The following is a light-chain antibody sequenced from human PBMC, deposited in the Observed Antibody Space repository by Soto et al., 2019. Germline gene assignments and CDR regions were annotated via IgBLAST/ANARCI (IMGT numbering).Light chain of an antibody. CDR1: QSISSW. Sequence: DIQMTQSPSTLSASVGDRVTITCRASQSISSWLAWYQQKTGKAPKLLIYDASSLESGVPSRFSCSGSGTEFTLTISSLQPDDFDTYYCQQYNSYPLTFGGGTKVDIK. CDR2: DAS. V-gene: IGKV1-5*01. CDR3: QQYNSYPLT. J-gene: IGKJ4*01.